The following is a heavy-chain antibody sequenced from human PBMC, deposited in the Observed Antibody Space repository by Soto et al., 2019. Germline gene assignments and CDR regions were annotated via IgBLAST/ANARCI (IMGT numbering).Heavy chain of an antibody. CDR3: AYNAEYYYYYGMDV. J-gene: IGHJ6*02. V-gene: IGHV6-1*01. D-gene: IGHD1-20*01. CDR1: GDSVSSNSAA. CDR2: TYYRSKWYN. Sequence: KQSQTLSLTCAISGDSVSSNSAAWNWIRQSPSRGLEWLGRTYYRSKWYNDYAVSVKSRITINPDTSKNQFSLQLNSVTPEDTAVYYCAYNAEYYYYYGMDVWGQGTTVTVSS.